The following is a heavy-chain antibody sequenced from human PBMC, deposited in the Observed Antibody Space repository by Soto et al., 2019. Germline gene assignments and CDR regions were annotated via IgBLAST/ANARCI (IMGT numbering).Heavy chain of an antibody. Sequence: PSETLSLTCTVSSSSSSGYSWSWIRQPPGKGLEWIGSAHHSGNTNYNPSLQSRVAISLDTSRNLLSLKMTSVTAADTALYYCARAVLDYGQIGGYFDLWARGTLVTVSS. V-gene: IGHV4-59*01. D-gene: IGHD4-17*01. CDR2: AHHSGNT. CDR1: SSSSSGYS. CDR3: ARAVLDYGQIGGYFDL. J-gene: IGHJ2*01.